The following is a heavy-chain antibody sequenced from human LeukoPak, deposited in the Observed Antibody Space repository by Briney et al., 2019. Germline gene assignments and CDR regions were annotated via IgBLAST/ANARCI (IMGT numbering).Heavy chain of an antibody. CDR1: GFSFSNFA. Sequence: GGSLRLSCAASGFSFSNFAMTWVRQAPGKGLEWISSITGSGDNTFYAPSVKARFTLSRDNSKNMLNLQMNSLRAEDAAIYYCAIYLTGSPYNGLDYRGQGTLVTVAS. CDR2: ITGSGDNT. D-gene: IGHD3-10*01. CDR3: AIYLTGSPYNGLDY. V-gene: IGHV3-23*01. J-gene: IGHJ4*02.